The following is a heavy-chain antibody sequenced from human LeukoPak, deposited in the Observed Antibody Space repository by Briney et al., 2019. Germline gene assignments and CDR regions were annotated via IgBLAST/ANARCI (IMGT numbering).Heavy chain of an antibody. V-gene: IGHV4-59*08. CDR1: GGSISSYY. Sequence: TPSETLSLTCTVSGGSISSYYWSWIRQPPGKGLEWIGYIYYSGSTNYNPSLKSRVTISVDTSKNQFSLKLSSVTAADTAVYYCARARWFGELRYFDYWGQGTLVTVSS. D-gene: IGHD3-10*01. CDR2: IYYSGST. CDR3: ARARWFGELRYFDY. J-gene: IGHJ4*02.